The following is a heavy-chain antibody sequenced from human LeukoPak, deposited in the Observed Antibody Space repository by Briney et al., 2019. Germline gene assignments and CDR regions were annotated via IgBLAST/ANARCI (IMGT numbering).Heavy chain of an antibody. V-gene: IGHV4-4*07. Sequence: SETLSLTCTVSGGSISSYYWSWIRQPAGKGLEWIGRIYTSGSTNYNPSLKSRVTMSVDTSKNQFSLKLSSVTAADTAVYYCAREVMITFGGVIASYNYYYMDVWGKGTTVTISS. D-gene: IGHD3-16*02. CDR1: GGSISSYY. CDR2: IYTSGST. CDR3: AREVMITFGGVIASYNYYYMDV. J-gene: IGHJ6*03.